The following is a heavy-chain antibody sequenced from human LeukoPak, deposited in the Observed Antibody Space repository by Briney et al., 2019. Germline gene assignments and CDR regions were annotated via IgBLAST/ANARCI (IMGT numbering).Heavy chain of an antibody. CDR2: ISSSGSTI. Sequence: GGSLRLSCAPSGFTFSSYEMNWVRQAPGKGLEWVSYISSSGSTIYYADSVKGRFTISRDNAKNSLYLQMNSLRAEDTAVYYCARDLFMTTVTTRDYWGQGTLVTVSS. CDR1: GFTFSSYE. CDR3: ARDLFMTTVTTRDY. V-gene: IGHV3-48*03. D-gene: IGHD4-17*01. J-gene: IGHJ4*02.